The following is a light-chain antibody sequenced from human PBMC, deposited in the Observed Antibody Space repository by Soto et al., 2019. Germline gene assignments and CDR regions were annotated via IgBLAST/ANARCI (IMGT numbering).Light chain of an antibody. J-gene: IGLJ1*01. Sequence: QSALTQPASVSGSPGQSITISCTGTSSDVGGYNYVSWYQQHPGKAPKLMIYEVSNRPSGVSNRFSGSKSGNTASLSISGLQAEDEADYYCSSYTSSSTPYVFGPGTKLIVL. CDR1: SSDVGGYNY. V-gene: IGLV2-14*01. CDR3: SSYTSSSTPYV. CDR2: EVS.